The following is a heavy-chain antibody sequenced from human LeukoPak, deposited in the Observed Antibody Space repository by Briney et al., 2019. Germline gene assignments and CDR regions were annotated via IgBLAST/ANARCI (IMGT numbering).Heavy chain of an antibody. CDR3: ARSPPWAPLDY. J-gene: IGHJ4*02. V-gene: IGHV3-66*01. CDR2: IYSVKRT. Sequence: GGSLRLSCAASGFTVSNNYMSWVRQAPGKGLEWVSVIYSVKRTSYADSVKGRFTISRDSSKNTLCLQMNSLRAEDTAVYYCARSPPWAPLDYWGQGTLVTVSS. CDR1: GFTVSNNY. D-gene: IGHD1-14*01.